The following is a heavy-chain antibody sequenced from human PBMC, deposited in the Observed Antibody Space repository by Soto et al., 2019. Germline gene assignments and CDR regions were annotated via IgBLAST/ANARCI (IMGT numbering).Heavy chain of an antibody. CDR2: ISGYENIS. D-gene: IGHD6-19*01. Sequence: GGSLRLCCAASGFTFRAYVMNWGRQAPGKGLEWVSTISGYENISYYADSVKGRFTISRDNSKNTLFLQLNSLRAEDTAIYYCVGTGWYLAFDYWGQGTQVTVPS. CDR1: GFTFRAYV. CDR3: VGTGWYLAFDY. V-gene: IGHV3-23*01. J-gene: IGHJ4*02.